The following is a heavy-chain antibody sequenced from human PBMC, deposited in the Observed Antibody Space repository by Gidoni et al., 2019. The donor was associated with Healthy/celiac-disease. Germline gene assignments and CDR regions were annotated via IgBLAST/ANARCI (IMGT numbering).Heavy chain of an antibody. Sequence: QVQLQESGPGLVKPSETLSLTCAVSGYSISSGYYWGWIRQPPGKGLEWIGSIYHSGSTYCNPSLKSRVTISVDTSKNQFSLKLSSVTAADTAVYYCAGGYSYGYLDYFDYWGQGTLVTVSS. J-gene: IGHJ4*02. CDR3: AGGYSYGYLDYFDY. V-gene: IGHV4-38-2*01. CDR2: IYHSGST. CDR1: GYSISSGYY. D-gene: IGHD5-18*01.